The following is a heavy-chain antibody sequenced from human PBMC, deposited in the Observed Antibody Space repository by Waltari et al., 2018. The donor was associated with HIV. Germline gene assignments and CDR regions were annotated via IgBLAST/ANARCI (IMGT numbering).Heavy chain of an antibody. CDR1: GFTFSSYA. V-gene: IGHV3-48*04. CDR2: IRSISTTI. CDR3: ARERFGSSYFGY. Sequence: EVQLVESGGGLVQPGGSLRLSCAASGFTFSSYAMNWVRQAPGKGLECVSYIRSISTTINYADSVKGRFTISRDNAKNLLYLQMSSLRAEDTAVYFCARERFGSSYFGYWGQGTLVTVSS. J-gene: IGHJ4*02. D-gene: IGHD6-6*01.